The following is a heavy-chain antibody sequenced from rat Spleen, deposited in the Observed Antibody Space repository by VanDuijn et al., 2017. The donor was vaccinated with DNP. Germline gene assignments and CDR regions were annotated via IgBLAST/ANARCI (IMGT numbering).Heavy chain of an antibody. V-gene: IGHV5-46*01. J-gene: IGHJ2*01. CDR2: ISTSGGST. D-gene: IGHD1-9*01. CDR1: GFTFSSFP. Sequence: EVQLVETGGGLVQPGRSLKLSCVASGFTFSSFPMAWVRQAPTKGLEWVATISTSGGSTYYRDSVKGRFTISRDNAKSTLYLQMNSLRSEDTATYYCTRGGYGYNYYFDYWGQGVMVTVSS. CDR3: TRGGYGYNYYFDY.